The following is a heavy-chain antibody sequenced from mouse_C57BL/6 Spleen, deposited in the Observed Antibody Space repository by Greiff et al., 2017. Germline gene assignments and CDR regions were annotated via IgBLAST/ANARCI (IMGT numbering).Heavy chain of an antibody. CDR1: GYSITSGYY. D-gene: IGHD1-1*01. V-gene: IGHV3-6*01. CDR3: ARDQDYYGSSYDYYAMDY. J-gene: IGHJ4*01. Sequence: LMESGPGLVKPSQSLSLTCSVTGYSITSGYYWNWIRQFPGNKLEWMGYISYDGSNNYNPSLKNRISITRDTSKNQFFLKLNSVTTEDTATYYCARDQDYYGSSYDYYAMDYWGQGTSVTVSS. CDR2: ISYDGSN.